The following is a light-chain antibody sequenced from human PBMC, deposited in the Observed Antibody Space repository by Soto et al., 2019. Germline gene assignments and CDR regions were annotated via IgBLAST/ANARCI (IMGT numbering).Light chain of an antibody. CDR3: TSWTISTTMI. CDR2: DVN. J-gene: IGLJ2*01. CDR1: SSDIGAYNF. Sequence: QSALTQPASVSGSPGQSITISCTGTSSDIGAYNFVYWYQQHPGKAPKLMLYDVNIRPSGVSNRCSGSKSGNTASLTISGLQAEDEADYYCTSWTISTTMIFGGGTKLTVL. V-gene: IGLV2-14*03.